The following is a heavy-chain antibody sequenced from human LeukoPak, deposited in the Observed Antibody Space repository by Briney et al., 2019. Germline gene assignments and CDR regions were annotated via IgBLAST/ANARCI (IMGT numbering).Heavy chain of an antibody. D-gene: IGHD3-22*01. J-gene: IGHJ5*02. Sequence: GASVKVSCKASGYTFTGYYMHWVRQAPGQGPEWMGWINPNSGGTNYAQKFQGRVTMTRDTSISTAYMELSRLRSDDTAVYYCAREGAYYYDSRSVWFDPWGQGTLVTVSS. CDR3: AREGAYYYDSRSVWFDP. CDR2: INPNSGGT. V-gene: IGHV1-2*02. CDR1: GYTFTGYY.